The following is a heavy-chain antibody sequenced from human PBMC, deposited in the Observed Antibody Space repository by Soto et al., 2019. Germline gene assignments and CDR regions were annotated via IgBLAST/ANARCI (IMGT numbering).Heavy chain of an antibody. J-gene: IGHJ6*02. CDR3: ARDGLRGFDMDV. D-gene: IGHD3-10*01. CDR2: ISSGSSVI. CDR1: QFTFSNYH. Sequence: EVLVVESGGGLVQPGGSLRLSCAASQFTFSNYHMNWVRQAPGKGLEWVSYISSGSSVIYYADSVKGRFTISRDNANNSLYLKMNSLRDDDTAVYYCARDGLRGFDMDVWGQGTTVTVSS. V-gene: IGHV3-48*02.